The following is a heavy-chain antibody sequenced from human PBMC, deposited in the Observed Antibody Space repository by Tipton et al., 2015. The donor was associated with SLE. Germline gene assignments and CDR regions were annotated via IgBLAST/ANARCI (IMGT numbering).Heavy chain of an antibody. Sequence: TLSLTCNVSGYSIRDGYYWGWIRQPPGKGLEWIGSIYHSGSTYYNPSLKSRVTISVDTSKNQFSLKLSSVTAADTAVYYCARAELGSDAFDIWGQGTMVTVSS. D-gene: IGHD7-27*01. CDR3: ARAELGSDAFDI. CDR1: GYSIRDGYY. V-gene: IGHV4-38-2*02. CDR2: IYHSGST. J-gene: IGHJ3*02.